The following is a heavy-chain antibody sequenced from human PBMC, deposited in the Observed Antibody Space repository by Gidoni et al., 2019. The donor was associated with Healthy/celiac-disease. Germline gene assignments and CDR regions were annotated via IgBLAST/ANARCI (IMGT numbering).Heavy chain of an antibody. CDR1: GFTFSSYA. V-gene: IGHV3-23*04. Sequence: EVQLVESGGGLVQPGGSLRPSCAASGFTFSSYAMSWVRQAPGKGLEWVSAISGSGGSTYYADSVKGRFTISRDNSKNTLYLQMNSLRAEDTAVYYCANGARGGITIFGVPYPRGYYWGQGTLVTVSS. CDR2: ISGSGGST. J-gene: IGHJ4*02. CDR3: ANGARGGITIFGVPYPRGYY. D-gene: IGHD3-3*01.